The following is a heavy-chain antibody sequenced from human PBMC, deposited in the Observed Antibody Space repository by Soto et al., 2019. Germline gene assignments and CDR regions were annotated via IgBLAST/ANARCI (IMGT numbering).Heavy chain of an antibody. D-gene: IGHD5-12*01. CDR3: ARRRGPTTSENWFDP. CDR1: GYTFFTYD. V-gene: IGHV1-18*01. Sequence: ASVKVSCKASGYTFFTYDISWVRQAPGQGLEWMGWISTYNGDTKNAQKSQGRVTMTTDTSTTTAYLELRILRSEGTAVYYCARRRGPTTSENWFDPWGQGTLVTVS. CDR2: ISTYNGDT. J-gene: IGHJ5*02.